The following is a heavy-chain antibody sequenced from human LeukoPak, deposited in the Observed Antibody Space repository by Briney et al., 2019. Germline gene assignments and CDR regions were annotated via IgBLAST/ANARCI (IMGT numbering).Heavy chain of an antibody. CDR2: INSDGSTT. CDR1: GFTFSSYW. D-gene: IGHD3-22*01. Sequence: GGPLRLSCAASGFTFSSYWMHWVRRAPGKGLVWVSRINSDGSTTSYADSVKGRFTISRDNAKNSLYLQMNSLRAEDTAVYYCARDNYYDSSGLGYWGQGTLVTVSS. CDR3: ARDNYYDSSGLGY. V-gene: IGHV3-74*01. J-gene: IGHJ4*02.